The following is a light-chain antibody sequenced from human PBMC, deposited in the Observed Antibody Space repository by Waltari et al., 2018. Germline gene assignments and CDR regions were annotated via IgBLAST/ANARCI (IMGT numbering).Light chain of an antibody. J-gene: IGLJ3*02. CDR2: EGT. CDR1: SSDVGSYKF. Sequence: QSALTQPASVSGSPGQSITISCTGTSSDVGSYKFVSWYQQHPGKAPKLMIYEGTNRPSGVSNRFSGSKSGNTASLTISGLQAEDEADYYCCSYAGRSTWVFGGGTKLTVL. CDR3: CSYAGRSTWV. V-gene: IGLV2-23*01.